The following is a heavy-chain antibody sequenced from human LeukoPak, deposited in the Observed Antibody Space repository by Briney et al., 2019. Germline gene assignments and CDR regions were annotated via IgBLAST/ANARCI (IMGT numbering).Heavy chain of an antibody. D-gene: IGHD6-13*01. J-gene: IGHJ4*02. V-gene: IGHV4-59*01. CDR3: ARSDTHHIHSSSWHFDY. CDR2: SSYSGSS. Sequence: SETLSLTCSVSGGSIGTNYWSWIRQVPGKGLEWIGYSSYSGSSNYNPSLKSRVTISVDTSKTQVSLYLNSVTAADTAVYYCARSDTHHIHSSSWHFDYWGQGTLVTVSS. CDR1: GGSIGTNY.